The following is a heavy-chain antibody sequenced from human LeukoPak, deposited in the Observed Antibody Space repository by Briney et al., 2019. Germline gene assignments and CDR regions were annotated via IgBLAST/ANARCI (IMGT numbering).Heavy chain of an antibody. CDR3: ARDSARLGDYGYYFDY. V-gene: IGHV4-61*02. Sequence: SQTLSLTCTVSGGSCSRGSYYWSWIRQPAGKGLEWIGRIYTSGSTNYSPSLKSRVTISVDTSKKQFSLKLSSVTAADTAVYYCARDSARLGDYGYYFDYWGQGTLVTVSS. D-gene: IGHD4-17*01. CDR1: GGSCSRGSYY. J-gene: IGHJ4*02. CDR2: IYTSGST.